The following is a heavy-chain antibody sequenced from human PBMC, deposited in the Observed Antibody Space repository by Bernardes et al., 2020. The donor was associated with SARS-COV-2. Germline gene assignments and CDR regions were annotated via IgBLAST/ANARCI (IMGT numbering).Heavy chain of an antibody. CDR1: GSSFSSGGYY. Sequence: SEPLSLTCTVSGSSFSSGGYYWSWIRQPPGKGLEWVGFIYYNGNTNYNPSLKSRVTISVDTSKNQLSLKLTSVTAADTAVYYCARDVRGGTLDYWGQGTPVTVSS. V-gene: IGHV4-61*08. CDR3: ARDVRGGTLDY. D-gene: IGHD2-15*01. J-gene: IGHJ4*02. CDR2: IYYNGNT.